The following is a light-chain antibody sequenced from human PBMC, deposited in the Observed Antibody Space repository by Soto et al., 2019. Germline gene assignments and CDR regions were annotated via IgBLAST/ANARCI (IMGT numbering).Light chain of an antibody. CDR1: QSFGSD. J-gene: IGKJ4*01. Sequence: IVMTQSPATLSLSPGANATLSCRASQSFGSDLAWYRQKPGQAPRLLISGASTGATGIPPRFSGSGSGTEFTLTISSLQSEDFAVYYCQQHINWPLTFGGGTKVDI. CDR3: QQHINWPLT. V-gene: IGKV3-15*01. CDR2: GAS.